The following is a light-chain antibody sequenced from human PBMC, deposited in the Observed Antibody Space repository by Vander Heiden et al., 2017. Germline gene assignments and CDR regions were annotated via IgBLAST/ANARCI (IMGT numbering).Light chain of an antibody. V-gene: IGKV1-39*01. J-gene: IGKJ2*01. CDR2: AAS. CDR3: QQSYSTPRDT. CDR1: QSISSY. Sequence: DIQMTQSPSSLSASVGDRVTITCRASQSISSYLNWYQQKPGKAPKLLIYAASSLQSGVPSRFSGSGSGTDFTLTINSLQPEDFATYYCQQSYSTPRDTFGQGTKLXIK.